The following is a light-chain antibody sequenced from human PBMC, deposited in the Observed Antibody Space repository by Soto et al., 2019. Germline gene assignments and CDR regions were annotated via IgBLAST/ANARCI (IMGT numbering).Light chain of an antibody. CDR2: DNY. CDR1: SSNIGNND. J-gene: IGLJ1*01. Sequence: QSVLTQPPSVSAAPGQKVTISCSGSSSNIGNNDVAWYQQFPGTAPKILIYDNYKRPSGIPDRFSGSKSGTSGTLGITGLQTGDEADYYCGAWDNNLNAYVFGTGTKVTVL. CDR3: GAWDNNLNAYV. V-gene: IGLV1-51*01.